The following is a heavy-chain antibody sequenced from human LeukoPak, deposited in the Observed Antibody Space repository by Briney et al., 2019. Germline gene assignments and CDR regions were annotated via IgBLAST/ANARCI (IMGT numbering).Heavy chain of an antibody. Sequence: KPSETLSLTCTVSGGSISSSSYYWGWIRQPPGKGLEWIGSIYYSGSTYYNPSLKSRVTISVDTSKNQFSLKLSSVTAADTAVYYCARLYGYKSVYYYMDVWGKGTTVTVSS. CDR2: IYYSGST. J-gene: IGHJ6*03. CDR3: ARLYGYKSVYYYMDV. D-gene: IGHD5-18*01. CDR1: GGSISSSSYY. V-gene: IGHV4-39*01.